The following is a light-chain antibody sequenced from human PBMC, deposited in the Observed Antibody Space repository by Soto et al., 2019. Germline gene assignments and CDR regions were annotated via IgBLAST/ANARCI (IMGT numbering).Light chain of an antibody. CDR1: RGIGNY. J-gene: IGKJ4*01. CDR3: QKYDDAPLS. CDR2: AAS. V-gene: IGKV1-27*01. Sequence: DIQMTQSPSSLSASVGDRVTITCRASRGIGNYLAWYQQKPGKVPSLLIYAASTFQSGVSSRFSGSRSGTDFTLTISSLQPGDVAPYYCQKYDDAPLSFGGGTKVEI.